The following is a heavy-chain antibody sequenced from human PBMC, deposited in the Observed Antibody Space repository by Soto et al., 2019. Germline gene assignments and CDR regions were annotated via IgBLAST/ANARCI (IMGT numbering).Heavy chain of an antibody. V-gene: IGHV3-23*01. J-gene: IGHJ3*02. CDR2: ISGSGGST. Sequence: EVQVLESGGGLVQPGGSLRLSCAASGITLNNHAMSWVRQAPGKGLEWVAGISGSGGSTQYADSVKGRFTISRDNSKNTLDLQVNSLRDEDTAIYYCVKISPYGGPAIWGQGTMVTVSS. D-gene: IGHD3-16*01. CDR1: GITLNNHA. CDR3: VKISPYGGPAI.